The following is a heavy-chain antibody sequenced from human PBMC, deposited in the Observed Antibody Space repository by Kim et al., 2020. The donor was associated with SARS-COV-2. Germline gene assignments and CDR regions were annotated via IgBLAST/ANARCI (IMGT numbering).Heavy chain of an antibody. V-gene: IGHV4-31*03. CDR3: ARVSIAVMTSSRWFDP. Sequence: SETLSLTCTVSGGSISSGGYYWSWIRQHPGKGLEWIGYIYYSGSTYYNPSLKSRVTISVDTSKNQFSLKLNSVTAADTAAYYCARVSIAVMTSSRWFDPWGQGTLVTVSS. D-gene: IGHD6-19*01. CDR2: IYYSGST. J-gene: IGHJ5*02. CDR1: GGSISSGGYY.